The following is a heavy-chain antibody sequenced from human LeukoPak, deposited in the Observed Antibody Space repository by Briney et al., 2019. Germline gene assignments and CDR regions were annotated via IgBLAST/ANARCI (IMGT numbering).Heavy chain of an antibody. CDR3: ARDDSVWFGELSHDY. V-gene: IGHV1-18*01. D-gene: IGHD3-10*01. Sequence: ASVKVSCKASGYTFTSYGISWVRQAPGQGLEWMGWISAYNGNTNYAQKLQGRVTMTTDTSTSTAYMELRSLRSDDTAAYYCARDDSVWFGELSHDYWGQGTLVTVSS. CDR1: GYTFTSYG. CDR2: ISAYNGNT. J-gene: IGHJ4*02.